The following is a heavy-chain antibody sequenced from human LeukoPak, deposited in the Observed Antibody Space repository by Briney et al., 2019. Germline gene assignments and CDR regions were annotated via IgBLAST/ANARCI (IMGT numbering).Heavy chain of an antibody. CDR1: GGTFSSYA. CDR2: IIPIFGTA. J-gene: IGHJ6*04. CDR3: ARVRLDYYYGMDV. D-gene: IGHD6-19*01. V-gene: IGHV1-69*01. Sequence: SVKVSCKASGGTFSSYAVSWVRQAPGQGLEWMGGIIPIFGTANYAQKFQGRVTITADESTSTAYMELSSLRSEDTAVYYCARVRLDYYYGMDVWGKGTTVTVSS.